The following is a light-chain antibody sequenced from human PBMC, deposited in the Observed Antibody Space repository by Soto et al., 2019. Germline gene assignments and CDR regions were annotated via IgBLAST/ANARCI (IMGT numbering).Light chain of an antibody. CDR1: QDISGY. Sequence: IQLTQSPSSLSASVGDRVTITCRASQDISGYVAWYQQRPGRAPQLLIYAASALQTGVPSRFSGSGSGTGFTLTITSLQPEDFGTYYCQHPKWAFGQGTTVEI. CDR3: QHPKWA. V-gene: IGKV1-9*01. J-gene: IGKJ1*01. CDR2: AAS.